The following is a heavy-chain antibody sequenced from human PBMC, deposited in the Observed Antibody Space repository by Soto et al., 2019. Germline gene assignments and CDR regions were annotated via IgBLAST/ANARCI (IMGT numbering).Heavy chain of an antibody. CDR1: GGTFSSYA. CDR2: IIPICGTA. CDR3: ARERVFGSSTRCRPPHDYYYGMDV. V-gene: IGHV1-69*01. Sequence: QVQLVQSGAEVKKPGSSVKVSCTASGGTFSSYAISWVRQAPGQGLEWMGGIIPICGTANYAQKFQGRVTITADESTSTAYMELSRLRSEDTAVYYCARERVFGSSTRCRPPHDYYYGMDVWGQGTTVTVSS. J-gene: IGHJ6*02. D-gene: IGHD2-2*01.